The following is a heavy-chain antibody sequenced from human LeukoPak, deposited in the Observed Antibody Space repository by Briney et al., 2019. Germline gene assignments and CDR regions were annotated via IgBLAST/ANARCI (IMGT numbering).Heavy chain of an antibody. CDR2: IYYIGST. D-gene: IGHD3-9*01. J-gene: IGHJ4*02. Sequence: PSETLSLTCTVAGGSISSYYWSWIRQPPGKGLEWIGYIYYIGSTNYNPSLKSRVTISVDTSKNQFSLKLSSVTAADTAVYYCARADVLRYFDWLDSGYYFDYWGQGTLVTVSS. CDR3: ARADVLRYFDWLDSGYYFDY. CDR1: GGSISSYY. V-gene: IGHV4-59*01.